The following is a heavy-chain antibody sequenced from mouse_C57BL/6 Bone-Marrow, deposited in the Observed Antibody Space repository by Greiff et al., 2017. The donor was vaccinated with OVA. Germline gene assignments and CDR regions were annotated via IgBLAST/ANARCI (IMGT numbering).Heavy chain of an antibody. D-gene: IGHD1-1*01. Sequence: EVQLQQSGAELVRPGASVKLSCTASGFNIKDDYMHWVKQRPEQGLEWIGWIDPENGDTEYASKFQGKATITADTSSSTAYLQLSSLTSEDTAVYYCTKGAYGSSYWYFDVWGTGTTVTVSS. CDR3: TKGAYGSSYWYFDV. CDR2: IDPENGDT. CDR1: GFNIKDDY. V-gene: IGHV14-4*01. J-gene: IGHJ1*03.